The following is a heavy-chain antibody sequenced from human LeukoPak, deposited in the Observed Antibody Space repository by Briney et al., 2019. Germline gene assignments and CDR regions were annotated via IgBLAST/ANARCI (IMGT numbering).Heavy chain of an antibody. D-gene: IGHD2-15*01. Sequence: SETLSLTCAVYGGSFSGYYWSWIRQPPGKGLEWIGEINHSGSTNYNPSLKSRVTISVDTSKNQFSLKLSSVTAADTAVYYCARSGGRIGYCSGGSCYAPLKRKNWFDPWGQGTLVTVSS. CDR1: GGSFSGYY. CDR3: ARSGGRIGYCSGGSCYAPLKRKNWFDP. J-gene: IGHJ5*02. V-gene: IGHV4-34*01. CDR2: INHSGST.